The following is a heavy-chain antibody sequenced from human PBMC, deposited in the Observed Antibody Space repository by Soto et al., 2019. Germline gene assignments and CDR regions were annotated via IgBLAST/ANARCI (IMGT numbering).Heavy chain of an antibody. V-gene: IGHV4-59*08. D-gene: IGHD1-26*01. J-gene: IGHJ3*02. CDR1: GGSISSYY. Sequence: PSETLSLTCTVSGGSISSYYWSWIRQPPGKGLEWIGYIYYSGSTNYNPSLKSRVTISVDTSKNQFSLKLSSVTAADTAVYYCARTPSWEDAFDIWGQGTMVTVSS. CDR2: IYYSGST. CDR3: ARTPSWEDAFDI.